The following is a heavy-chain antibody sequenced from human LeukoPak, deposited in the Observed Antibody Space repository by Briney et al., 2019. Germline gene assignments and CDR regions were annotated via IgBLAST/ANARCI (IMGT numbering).Heavy chain of an antibody. V-gene: IGHV7-4-1*02. Sequence: GASVKVSCKASGYTSTNYAMNWVRQAPGQGLEWMGWINTNTGNPTYAQGFTGRFVFSLDTSVSTAYLQISSLKAEDTAVYYCARDPNHYYDSSGYYGDYGGQGTLVTVSS. J-gene: IGHJ4*02. CDR1: GYTSTNYA. CDR3: ARDPNHYYDSSGYYGDY. CDR2: INTNTGNP. D-gene: IGHD3-22*01.